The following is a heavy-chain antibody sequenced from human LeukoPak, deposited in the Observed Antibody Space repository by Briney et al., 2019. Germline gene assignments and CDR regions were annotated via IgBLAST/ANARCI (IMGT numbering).Heavy chain of an antibody. CDR2: IGTAGDT. CDR3: ARGLRYFDWFYEGNYYYYGMDV. Sequence: GGSLRLSCAASGFTFSSYDMHWVRQATGKGLEWVSAIGTAGDTYYPGSVKGRFTISRENAKNSLYLQMNSLRAGDTAVYYCARGLRYFDWFYEGNYYYYGMDVWGQGTTVTVSS. J-gene: IGHJ6*02. V-gene: IGHV3-13*01. CDR1: GFTFSSYD. D-gene: IGHD3-9*01.